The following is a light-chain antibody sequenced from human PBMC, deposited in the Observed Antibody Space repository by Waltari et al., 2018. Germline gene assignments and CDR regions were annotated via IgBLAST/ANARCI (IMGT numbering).Light chain of an antibody. V-gene: IGKV3-20*01. CDR3: QHYVRLPAT. CDR1: QSVSRA. CDR2: GAS. Sequence: EIVLAQSPGTLSLSPGERATLPCRASQSVSRALAWYQQTPGQATRLLLYGASIRATGLPYRFSGSGSGTDFSLTITRLEPEDFAVYFCQHYVRLPATFGQGTKVEIK. J-gene: IGKJ1*01.